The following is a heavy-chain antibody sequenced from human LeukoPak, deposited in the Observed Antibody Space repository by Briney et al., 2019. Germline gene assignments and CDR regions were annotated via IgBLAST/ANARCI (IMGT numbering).Heavy chain of an antibody. CDR1: GFTFRSYD. V-gene: IGHV3-13*01. CDR2: VGISVDT. J-gene: IGHJ4*02. CDR3: VRGGIQVSGIDEIDY. D-gene: IGHD6-19*01. Sequence: PGGSLRLSCAASGFTFRSYDMHWVRQVTGKGLEWVSAVGISVDTYYAGSVKGRFTISRENAKNSLYLQMNSLTAGDTAVYYCVRGGIQVSGIDEIDYWGQGTLVTVSS.